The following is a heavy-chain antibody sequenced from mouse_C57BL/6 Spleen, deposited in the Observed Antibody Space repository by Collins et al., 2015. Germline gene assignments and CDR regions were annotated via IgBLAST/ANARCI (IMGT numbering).Heavy chain of an antibody. J-gene: IGHJ3*01. D-gene: IGHD2-4*01. CDR2: IDPANGNT. Sequence: EVQLQQSVAELERPGASVELSCTASGFNIKNTYMHWMKQRPEQGLEWIGRIDPANGNTKYDPRFQGKATITADTSSNTAYLQFSSLTSEDSVIYYCARSEATNYDYDGWFAYWGQGTLVTVSA. V-gene: IGHV14-3*01. CDR1: GFNIKNTY. CDR3: ARSEATNYDYDGWFAY.